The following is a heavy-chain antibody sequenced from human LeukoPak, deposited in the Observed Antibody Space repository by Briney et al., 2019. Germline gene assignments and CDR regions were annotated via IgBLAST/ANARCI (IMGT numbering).Heavy chain of an antibody. D-gene: IGHD1-7*01. CDR2: ISGSGGST. V-gene: IGHV3-23*01. J-gene: IGHJ4*02. CDR3: AKANHFNWNYEGYFDY. Sequence: GGSLRLSCAASGFTFSSYAMNWVRQAPGKGLEWVSAISGSGGSTNYADSVKARFTISRDNSKNTLYLQMNSLRAEDTAVYYCAKANHFNWNYEGYFDYWGQGILVTVSS. CDR1: GFTFSSYA.